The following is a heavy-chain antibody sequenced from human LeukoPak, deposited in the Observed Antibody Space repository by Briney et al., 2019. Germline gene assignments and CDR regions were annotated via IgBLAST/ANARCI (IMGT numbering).Heavy chain of an antibody. CDR1: GFTFSDYY. CDR3: ARRRLPVAGTPFDY. J-gene: IGHJ4*02. Sequence: GGSLRLSCAASGFTFSDYYMSWVRQAPGKGLECVSYISSSSSYTNYADSVKGRFTISRDNAKNSLFLQMNSLRAEDTAVYYCARRRLPVAGTPFDYWGQGTLATVSS. V-gene: IGHV3-11*03. D-gene: IGHD6-19*01. CDR2: ISSSSSYT.